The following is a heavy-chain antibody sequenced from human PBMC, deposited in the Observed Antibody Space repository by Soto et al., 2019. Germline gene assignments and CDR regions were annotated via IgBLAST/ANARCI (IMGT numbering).Heavy chain of an antibody. CDR3: ARGGHDFWSGPFDS. CDR2: IDASGST. CDR1: GGSISSYY. V-gene: IGHV4-4*07. J-gene: IGHJ4*02. Sequence: QGQLQESGPGLVKPSETLSLTCTVSGGSISSYYCNWIRQPAGKGLEWIGRIDASGSTDYNPSLKSRVTMSVDTSKNTFSLRLSSVTAADTAVYYCARGGHDFWSGPFDSWGQGNLVTVAS. D-gene: IGHD3-3*01.